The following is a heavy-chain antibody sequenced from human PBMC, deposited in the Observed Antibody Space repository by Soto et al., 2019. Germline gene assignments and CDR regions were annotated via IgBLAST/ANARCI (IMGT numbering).Heavy chain of an antibody. Sequence: QVQLVESGGGVVQPGRSLRLSCVASGFTLSNTGMHWVRQAPGKGLAWVAMISHDGSNTYYGDSVKGRFTISRDNSWNTLYLQMDSLRPEDTSVYYCAKDWGSSGWFNWCVPWGQGTLVTVSS. CDR1: GFTLSNTG. J-gene: IGHJ5*02. D-gene: IGHD6-19*01. CDR2: ISHDGSNT. CDR3: AKDWGSSGWFNWCVP. V-gene: IGHV3-30*18.